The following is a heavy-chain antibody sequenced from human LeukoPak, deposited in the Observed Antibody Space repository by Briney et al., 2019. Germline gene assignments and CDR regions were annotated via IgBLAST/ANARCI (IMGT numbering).Heavy chain of an antibody. CDR2: ISSSSSYI. CDR1: GFTFSSYS. J-gene: IGHJ4*02. D-gene: IGHD2-15*01. Sequence: PGGSLRLSYAASGFTFSSYSMNWVRQAPGKGLEWVSSISSSSSYIYYADSVKGRFTISRDNAKNSLYLQMNSLRAEDTAVYYCARVSATYFDYWGQGTLVTVSS. CDR3: ARVSATYFDY. V-gene: IGHV3-21*01.